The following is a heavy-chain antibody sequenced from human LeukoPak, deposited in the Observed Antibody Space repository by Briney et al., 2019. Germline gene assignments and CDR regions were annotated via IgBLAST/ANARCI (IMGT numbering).Heavy chain of an antibody. J-gene: IGHJ4*02. D-gene: IGHD6-13*01. CDR3: ARHRQQLVMYYFGY. Sequence: SETLSLTCTVSGGSISSYYWGWIRQPPGKGLEWIGYIYYSGSTNYNPSLKSRVTISVDTSKNQFSLKLSSVTAADTAVYYCARHRQQLVMYYFGYWGQGTLVTVSS. CDR2: IYYSGST. CDR1: GGSISSYY. V-gene: IGHV4-59*08.